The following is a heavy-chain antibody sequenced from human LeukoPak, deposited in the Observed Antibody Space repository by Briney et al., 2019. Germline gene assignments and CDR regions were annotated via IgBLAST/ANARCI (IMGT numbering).Heavy chain of an antibody. D-gene: IGHD5-18*01. CDR1: GFTFSSYA. J-gene: IGHJ4*02. V-gene: IGHV3-23*01. CDR3: AKGNGYSYGRYYFDY. CDR2: INASGGNT. Sequence: PGGSLRLSCAASGFTFSSYAMGWVGQAPGKGLEWVSAINASGGNTYYADSVKGRFTISRDNSKNTLYLQVNSLRAEDTAVYYCAKGNGYSYGRYYFDYWGQGTLVTVSS.